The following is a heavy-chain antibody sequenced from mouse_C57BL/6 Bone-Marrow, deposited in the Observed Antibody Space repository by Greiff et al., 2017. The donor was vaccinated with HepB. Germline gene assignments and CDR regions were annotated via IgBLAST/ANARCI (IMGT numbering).Heavy chain of an antibody. CDR2: ISNGGGST. Sequence: EVKVEESGGGLVQPGGSLKLSCAASGFTFSDYYMYWVRQTPEKRLEWVAYISNGGGSTYYPDTVQGRFTISRDNAKNTLYLQMSRLKAEDTAMYYCARHTITTVVATKGYFDVWGTGTTVTVSS. J-gene: IGHJ1*03. CDR3: ARHTITTVVATKGYFDV. CDR1: GFTFSDYY. V-gene: IGHV5-12*01. D-gene: IGHD1-1*01.